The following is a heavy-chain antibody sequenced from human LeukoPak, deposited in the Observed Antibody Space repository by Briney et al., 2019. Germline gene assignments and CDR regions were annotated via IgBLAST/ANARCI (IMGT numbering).Heavy chain of an antibody. J-gene: IGHJ4*02. CDR3: ARGLPSPYYGDYPFDY. Sequence: ASVKVSCKASGYTFTSYGISWVRQAPGQGLEWMGGIIPIFGTANYAQKFQGRVTITADESTSTAYMELSSLRSEDTAVYYCARGLPSPYYGDYPFDYWGQGTLVTVSS. V-gene: IGHV1-69*13. CDR1: GYTFTSYG. CDR2: IIPIFGTA. D-gene: IGHD4-17*01.